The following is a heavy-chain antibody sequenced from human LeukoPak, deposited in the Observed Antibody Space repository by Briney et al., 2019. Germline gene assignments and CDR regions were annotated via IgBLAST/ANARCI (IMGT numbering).Heavy chain of an antibody. CDR1: GFTFSSYA. Sequence: GGSLRLSXAASGFTFSSYAMSWIRQAPGKGLEWVSAISGSGGSTYYADSVKGRFTTSRDNSKNTLYLQMNSLRAEDTAVYYCAKVGYCSSTSCSQWAFDIWGQGTMVTVSS. CDR2: ISGSGGST. D-gene: IGHD2-2*03. V-gene: IGHV3-23*01. CDR3: AKVGYCSSTSCSQWAFDI. J-gene: IGHJ3*02.